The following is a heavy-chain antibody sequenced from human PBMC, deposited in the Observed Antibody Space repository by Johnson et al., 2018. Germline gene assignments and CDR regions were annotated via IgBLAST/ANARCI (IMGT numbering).Heavy chain of an antibody. D-gene: IGHD4-23*01. CDR3: AKLAMDGGKSVTSSFDI. J-gene: IGHJ3*02. CDR2: ISYDGSNK. Sequence: QVQLVESGGGVVQPGRSLRLSCAASGFTFSSYGMHWVRQAPGKGLEWVAVISYDGSNKYYADSVKGRFTISRDNSKNTLYLQRNSRRAEDTAVYYCAKLAMDGGKSVTSSFDIWGQGTMVTVSS. V-gene: IGHV3-30*18. CDR1: GFTFSSYG.